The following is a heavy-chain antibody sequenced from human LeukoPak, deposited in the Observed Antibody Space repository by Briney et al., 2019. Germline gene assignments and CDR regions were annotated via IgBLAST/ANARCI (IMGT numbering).Heavy chain of an antibody. CDR1: GGTFSSYA. D-gene: IGHD5-18*01. J-gene: IGHJ5*02. CDR3: ARDRTAPRTLWFDP. V-gene: IGHV1-69*05. CDR2: IIPIFGTA. Sequence: SVKVSCKASGGTFSSYAISWVRQAPGQGLEWMGRIIPIFGTANYAQKFQGRVTITTVESTSTAYMELSSLRSEDTAVYYCARDRTAPRTLWFDPWGQGTLVTVSS.